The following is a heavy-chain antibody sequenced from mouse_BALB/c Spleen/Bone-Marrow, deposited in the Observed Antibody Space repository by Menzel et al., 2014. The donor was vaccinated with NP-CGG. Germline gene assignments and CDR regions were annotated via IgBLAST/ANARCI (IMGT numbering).Heavy chain of an antibody. CDR3: AFYYYGSSLFAY. Sequence: EVKVVESGAELVKPGASVKLSCTASGFNIKDTYMHWVKPRPEQGLEWIGRIDPANGNTEYDPKFQGKATITADTSSNTAYLQLSSLTSEDTAVYYCAFYYYGSSLFAYWGQGTLVTVSA. V-gene: IGHV14-3*02. J-gene: IGHJ3*01. CDR1: GFNIKDTY. CDR2: IDPANGNT. D-gene: IGHD1-1*01.